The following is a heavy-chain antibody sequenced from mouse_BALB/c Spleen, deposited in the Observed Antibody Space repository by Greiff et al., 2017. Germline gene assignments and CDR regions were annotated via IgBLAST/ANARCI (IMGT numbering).Heavy chain of an antibody. V-gene: IGHV5-6-3*01. CDR3: ARDGYSWFAY. CDR2: INSNGGST. D-gene: IGHD2-3*01. J-gene: IGHJ3*01. Sequence: LVESGGGLVQPGGSLKLSCAASGFTFSSYGMSWVRQTPDKRLELVATINSNGGSTYYPDSVKGRFTISRDNAKNTLYLQMSSLKSEDTAMYYCARDGYSWFAYWGQGTLVTVSA. CDR1: GFTFSSYG.